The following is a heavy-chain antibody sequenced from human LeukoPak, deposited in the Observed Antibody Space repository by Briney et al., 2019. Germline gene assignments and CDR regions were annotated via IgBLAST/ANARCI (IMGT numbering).Heavy chain of an antibody. CDR2: IFYTGNT. CDR1: GGSITSSNYY. Sequence: SETLSLTCTVSGGSITSSNYYWGWIRQPPGKGLEWIGSIFYTGNTHYNPSLESRVTISVDTSKNQFSLKLSSVTAADTAVYYCARNESVVVVAPATLRYNYFDPWGQGTLVTVSS. D-gene: IGHD2-15*01. V-gene: IGHV4-39*01. CDR3: ARNESVVVVAPATLRYNYFDP. J-gene: IGHJ5*02.